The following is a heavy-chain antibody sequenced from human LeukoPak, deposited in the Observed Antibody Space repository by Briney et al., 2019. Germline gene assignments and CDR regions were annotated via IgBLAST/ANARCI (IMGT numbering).Heavy chain of an antibody. CDR3: AMVHCSGGSCSFDY. V-gene: IGHV3-21*01. D-gene: IGHD2-15*01. CDR1: GFTFSSYS. CDR2: ISSSSSYI. Sequence: GGSLRLSCAASGFTFSSYSMNWVRQAPGKGLEWVSSISSSSSYIYYADSVKGRFTISRDNAKNSLYLQMNSLRAEETAVYYCAMVHCSGGSCSFDYWGQGTLVTVSS. J-gene: IGHJ4*02.